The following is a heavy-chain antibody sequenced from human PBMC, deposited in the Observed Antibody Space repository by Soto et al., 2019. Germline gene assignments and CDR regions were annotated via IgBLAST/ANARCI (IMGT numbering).Heavy chain of an antibody. V-gene: IGHV4-39*01. CDR2: IYYSGST. D-gene: IGHD3-10*01. J-gene: IGHJ5*02. Sequence: SETLSLTCTVSGGSISSSSYYWGWIRQPPGKGLEWIGSIYYSGSTYYNPSLKSRVTISVDTSKNQFSLKLSSVTAADTAVYYCARQTPTMVRGFRWFDPWGQGTLVTSPQ. CDR1: GGSISSSSYY. CDR3: ARQTPTMVRGFRWFDP.